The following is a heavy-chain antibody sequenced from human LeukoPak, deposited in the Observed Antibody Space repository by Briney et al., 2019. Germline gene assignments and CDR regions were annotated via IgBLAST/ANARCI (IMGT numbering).Heavy chain of an antibody. CDR1: GGSFSGYY. CDR3: ARGITMVRGADQ. V-gene: IGHV4-34*01. D-gene: IGHD3-10*01. J-gene: IGHJ4*02. Sequence: SETLSLTCDVYGGSFSGYYWSWIRQPPGKGLEWIGEINHSGSTNYNPSLKSRVTISVDTSKNQFSLKLSSVTAADTAVYYCARGITMVRGADQWGQGTLVTVSS. CDR2: INHSGST.